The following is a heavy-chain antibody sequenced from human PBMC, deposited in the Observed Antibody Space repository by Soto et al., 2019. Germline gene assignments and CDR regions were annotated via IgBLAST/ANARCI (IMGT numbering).Heavy chain of an antibody. J-gene: IGHJ6*02. CDR2: IYHSGST. V-gene: IGHV4-30-2*01. Sequence: SSETLSLTCAVSGGSIGSGGYSWTWIRQPPGKGLEWIGYIYHSGSTYYNPSLKSRVTISVDRSKNQFSLKLNSVTAADTAVYYYARVPDVWGQGTTVTVSS. CDR1: GGSIGSGGYS. CDR3: ARVPDV.